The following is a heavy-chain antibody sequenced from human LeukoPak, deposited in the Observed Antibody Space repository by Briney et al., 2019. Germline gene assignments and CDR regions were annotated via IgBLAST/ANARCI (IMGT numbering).Heavy chain of an antibody. V-gene: IGHV4-59*01. J-gene: IGHJ4*02. Sequence: PSETLSLTCTVSGGSISTYYWSWIRQPPGKGLEWVGYIYYTGSTNYMPSLQSRVTISVDTSQNQFSLELYSVTAADTAVYYCARGDFRGIAARSFDYWGQGTLVTVSS. CDR1: GGSISTYY. CDR2: IYYTGST. CDR3: ARGDFRGIAARSFDY. D-gene: IGHD6-6*01.